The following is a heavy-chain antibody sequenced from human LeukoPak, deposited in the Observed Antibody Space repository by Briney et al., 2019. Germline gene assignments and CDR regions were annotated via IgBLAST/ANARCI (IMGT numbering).Heavy chain of an antibody. CDR1: GFTFSDNY. Sequence: GGSLRLSCATSGFTFSDNYMDWVRQAPGKGLEWVGRTRNKANSYTTEYAASVKGRFTISRDDSKNSLYLQMNSLKTEDTAVYYCARGRDGSSGYFDYWGQGTLVTVSS. V-gene: IGHV3-72*01. CDR3: ARGRDGSSGYFDY. J-gene: IGHJ4*02. D-gene: IGHD5-24*01. CDR2: TRNKANSYTT.